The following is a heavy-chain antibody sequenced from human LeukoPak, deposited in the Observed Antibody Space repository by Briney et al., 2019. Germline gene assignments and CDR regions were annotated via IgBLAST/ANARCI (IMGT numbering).Heavy chain of an antibody. D-gene: IGHD6-13*01. CDR3: ARGWPTQFDR. Sequence: SETLSLTCTVSGGSISSYYWSWIRQPPGKGLEWIGYIYYSGSTNYNPSLKSRVTISVDTSKNRFSLKLSSVTAADTAVYYCARGWPTQFDRWGQGTLVTASS. J-gene: IGHJ5*02. V-gene: IGHV4-59*01. CDR1: GGSISSYY. CDR2: IYYSGST.